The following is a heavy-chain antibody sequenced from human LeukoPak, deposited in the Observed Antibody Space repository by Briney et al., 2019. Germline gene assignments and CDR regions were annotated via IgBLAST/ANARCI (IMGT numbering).Heavy chain of an antibody. CDR1: GFTFSGFW. J-gene: IGHJ4*02. D-gene: IGHD2-21*02. CDR2: INPDGSST. Sequence: PGGSLRLSCAASGFTFSGFWMQWVRQAPGKGLVWVSRINPDGSSTTYADSVKGRFTISRDNAKNTLYLQMNSLRAEDTAVYYCARGIVVGTGIPGYWGQGTLVTVSS. V-gene: IGHV3-74*01. CDR3: ARGIVVGTGIPGY.